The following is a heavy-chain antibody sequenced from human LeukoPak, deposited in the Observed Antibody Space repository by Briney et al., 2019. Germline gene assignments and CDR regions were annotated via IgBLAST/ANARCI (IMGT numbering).Heavy chain of an antibody. CDR2: ITYDSDYI. J-gene: IGHJ4*02. V-gene: IGHV3-21*01. CDR1: GFTFRTYA. CDR3: ARYGVSSSRSYIDD. Sequence: GGSLRLSCEASGFTFRTYAMNWVRQAPGKGLEWVSTITYDSDYIYYTDSVKGRFTISRDNAKKSLYLQMNSLRADDTAVYYCARYGVSSSRSYIDDWGQGTLVTVSS. D-gene: IGHD2-2*01.